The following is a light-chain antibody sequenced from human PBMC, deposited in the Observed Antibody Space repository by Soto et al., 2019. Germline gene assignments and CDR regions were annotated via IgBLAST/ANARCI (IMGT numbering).Light chain of an antibody. CDR2: AAS. CDR1: QSISSY. J-gene: IGKJ5*01. Sequence: DIQMTQSPSSLSASVGDRVTITCRASQSISSYLNWYQQKPGKAPKLLIYAASSLQSGVPSRFSGSGSGTDFTLTISSLQPEAFATYYCKQSYSIPPITFGQGTRLEIK. CDR3: KQSYSIPPIT. V-gene: IGKV1-39*01.